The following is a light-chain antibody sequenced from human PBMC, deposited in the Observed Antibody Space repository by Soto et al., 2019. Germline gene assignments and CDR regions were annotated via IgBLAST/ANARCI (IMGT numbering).Light chain of an antibody. J-gene: IGLJ2*01. CDR3: TSYTTSASLL. CDR2: EVS. CDR1: TSDVGAYNF. V-gene: IGLV2-14*01. Sequence: QSVLTQPASVSGSPGQSIAISCTGTTSDVGAYNFVSWYQRHPGKAPKLMIYEVSTRPSGVSNRFSGSKSGNTASLTISGLQAEDEAHYYCTSYTTSASLLFGGGTKLTVL.